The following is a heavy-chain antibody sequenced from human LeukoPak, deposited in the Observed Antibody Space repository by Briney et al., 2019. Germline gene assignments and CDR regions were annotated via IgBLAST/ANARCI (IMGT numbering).Heavy chain of an antibody. D-gene: IGHD2-2*01. J-gene: IGHJ3*02. CDR1: GGSFSGYY. CDR3: AGGDTIVVVPAAIQDAFDI. CDR2: INHSGST. Sequence: SETLSLTCAVYGGSFSGYYWSWIRQPPGKGLEWIGEINHSGSTNYNPSLKSRVTISVDTSKNQFSLKLSSVTAADTAVYYCAGGDTIVVVPAAIQDAFDIWGQGTMVTVSS. V-gene: IGHV4-34*01.